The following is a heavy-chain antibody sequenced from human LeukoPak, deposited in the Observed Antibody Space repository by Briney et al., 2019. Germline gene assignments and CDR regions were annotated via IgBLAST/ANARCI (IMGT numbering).Heavy chain of an antibody. CDR3: ARDRGSAASGAFFDP. CDR1: GFTFSRYG. V-gene: IGHV3-30*04. J-gene: IGHJ2*01. D-gene: IGHD1-26*01. CDR2: ISYDGNVR. Sequence: PGGSLRLSCAASGFTFSRYGINWVRQAPGKGPEWVAFISYDGNVRYHADFVEGRFTISRDNSKNTLYLQMSSLRPDDTAVYYCARDRGSAASGAFFDPWGRGSLVIVSS.